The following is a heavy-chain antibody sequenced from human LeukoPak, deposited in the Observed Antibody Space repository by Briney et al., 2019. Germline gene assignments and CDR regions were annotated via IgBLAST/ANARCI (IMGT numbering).Heavy chain of an antibody. CDR1: GYTFTGFH. J-gene: IGHJ4*02. CDR3: AKEGTGIDY. CDR2: INPNSGGT. V-gene: IGHV1-2*02. D-gene: IGHD3/OR15-3a*01. Sequence: ASVKVSCKASGYTFTGFHIHWVRQAPGQGLEWMELINPNSGGTNYAQKFQGRVTMTRDTSISTAYMELIRLRSDDTAVYYCAKEGTGIDYWGQGTLVTVSS.